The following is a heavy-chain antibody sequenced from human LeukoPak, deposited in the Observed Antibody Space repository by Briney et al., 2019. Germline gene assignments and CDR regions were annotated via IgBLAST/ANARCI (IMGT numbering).Heavy chain of an antibody. Sequence: GGSLRLSCAASGFTFSSYAMNWVRQAPGKGLEWVSVISGSGGSTYYADSVKGRFTISRDNSKNTLYLQMNSLRAEDTAVYYCAKRGSVGTLGHFDYWGQGTLVTVSS. V-gene: IGHV3-23*01. CDR1: GFTFSSYA. CDR2: ISGSGGST. J-gene: IGHJ4*02. CDR3: AKRGSVGTLGHFDY. D-gene: IGHD6-13*01.